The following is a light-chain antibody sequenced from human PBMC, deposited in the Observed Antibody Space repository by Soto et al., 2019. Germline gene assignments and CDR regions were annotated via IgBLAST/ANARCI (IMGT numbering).Light chain of an antibody. CDR2: GNS. CDR3: QSYDSSLSGYL. J-gene: IGLJ1*01. V-gene: IGLV1-40*01. Sequence: QSVLTQPPSVSGAPGQRVTISCTGSSPNIGAGYDVQWHQQLPGKAPKLLIYGNSNRPSGVPDRFSGSKSGTSASLAITGLQAEDEADYYCQSYDSSLSGYLFGTGTKVTVL. CDR1: SPNIGAGYD.